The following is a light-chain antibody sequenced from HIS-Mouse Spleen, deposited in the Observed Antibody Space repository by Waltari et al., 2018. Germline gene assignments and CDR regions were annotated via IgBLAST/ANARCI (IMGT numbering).Light chain of an antibody. CDR2: EVS. CDR1: SSDVGGYKY. CDR3: SSYTSSSTYV. Sequence: QSALTQPASVSGSPGQSITISRTGTSSDVGGYKYVPWYQQQPGKAPKLMIYEVSNRPSGVSNRFSGSKSGNTASLTISGLQAEDEADYYCSSYTSSSTYVFGTGTKVTVL. J-gene: IGLJ1*01. V-gene: IGLV2-14*01.